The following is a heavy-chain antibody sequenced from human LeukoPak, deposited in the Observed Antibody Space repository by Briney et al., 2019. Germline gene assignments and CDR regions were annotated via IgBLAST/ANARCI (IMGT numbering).Heavy chain of an antibody. D-gene: IGHD1-1*01. CDR2: ISGSAGKT. CDR3: AKDPVHDPGTGWFGP. V-gene: IGHV3-23*01. CDR1: GFTFTNYA. J-gene: IGHJ5*02. Sequence: QPGGSLRLSCAASGFTFTNYAMSWVRQAPGKGLEWVSGISGSAGKTYYADSVKGRFTISRDNSKNTLYLQMHSLRAEDTAIYYCAKDPVHDPGTGWFGPWGQGTLVTVSS.